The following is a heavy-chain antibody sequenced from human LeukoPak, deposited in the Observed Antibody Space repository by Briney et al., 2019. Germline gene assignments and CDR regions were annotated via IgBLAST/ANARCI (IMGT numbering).Heavy chain of an antibody. V-gene: IGHV1-46*01. D-gene: IGHD2-21*02. Sequence: EASVKVSCKASGYTFTSYYMHWVRQAPGQGLEWMGIINPSGGSTSYAQKFQGRVTMTRDTSTSTVYMELSSLRSEDTAVYYCAREWVVVTALYNWFDPWGQGTLVTVSS. CDR3: AREWVVVTALYNWFDP. CDR2: INPSGGST. J-gene: IGHJ5*02. CDR1: GYTFTSYY.